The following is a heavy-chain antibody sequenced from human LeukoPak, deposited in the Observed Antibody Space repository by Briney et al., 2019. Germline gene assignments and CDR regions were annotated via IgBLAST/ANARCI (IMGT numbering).Heavy chain of an antibody. D-gene: IGHD3-10*01. CDR1: GFTFSSYE. CDR3: ARRTPSGRESKYFDY. Sequence: GGSLRLSCAASGFTFSSYEMNWVRQAPGKGLEWVSYISSSGGPIYYADSVKGRFTISRDNAKSSLYLQMNSLRAEDTAVYYCARRTPSGRESKYFDYWGQGTMVTVSS. J-gene: IGHJ4*02. V-gene: IGHV3-48*03. CDR2: ISSSGGPI.